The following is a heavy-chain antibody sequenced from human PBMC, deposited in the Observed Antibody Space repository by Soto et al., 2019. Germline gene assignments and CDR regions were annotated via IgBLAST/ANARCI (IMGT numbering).Heavy chain of an antibody. CDR1: GFTFSSYG. V-gene: IGHV3-30*18. Sequence: PGGSLRLSCAASGFTFSSYGMHWVRQAPGKGLEWVAVISYDGSNKYYADSVKGRFTISRDNSKNTLYLQMNSLRAEDMAVYYCAKDQYYYDSSGYYFHYWGQGTLVTVSS. J-gene: IGHJ4*02. CDR2: ISYDGSNK. D-gene: IGHD3-22*01. CDR3: AKDQYYYDSSGYYFHY.